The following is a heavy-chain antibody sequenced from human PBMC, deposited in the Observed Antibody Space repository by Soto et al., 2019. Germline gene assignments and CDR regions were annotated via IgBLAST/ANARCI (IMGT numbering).Heavy chain of an antibody. CDR3: ARVGGYSYGPSYNWFDP. V-gene: IGHV3-30-3*01. Sequence: QVQLVESGGGVVQPGRSLSLSCAASGFTFSSYAMHWVRQAPGKGLEWVAVISYDGSNKYYADSVKGRFTISRDNSKNTLYLQMNSLRAEDTAVYYCARVGGYSYGPSYNWFDPWGQGTLVTVSS. CDR1: GFTFSSYA. D-gene: IGHD5-18*01. J-gene: IGHJ5*02. CDR2: ISYDGSNK.